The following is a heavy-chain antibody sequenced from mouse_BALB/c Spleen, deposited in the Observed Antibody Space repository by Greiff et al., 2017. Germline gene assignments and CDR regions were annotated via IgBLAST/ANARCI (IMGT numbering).Heavy chain of an antibody. CDR2: INPYNDGT. V-gene: IGHV1-14*01. J-gene: IGHJ3*01. CDR3: ARSPIYYGYDEGFAY. CDR1: GYTFTSYV. Sequence: VQLKESGPELVKPGASVKMSCKASGYTFTSYVMHWVKQKPGQGLEWIGYINPYNDGTKYNEKFKGKATLTSDKSSSTAYMELSSLTSEDSAVYYCARSPIYYGYDEGFAYWGQGTLVTVSA. D-gene: IGHD2-2*01.